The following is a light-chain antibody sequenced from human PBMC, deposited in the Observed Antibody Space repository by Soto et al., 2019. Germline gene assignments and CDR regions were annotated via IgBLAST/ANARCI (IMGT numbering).Light chain of an antibody. J-gene: IGKJ2*01. CDR3: QQYSTLPHT. CDR1: QSVTSRY. CDR2: GIS. Sequence: EIVLTQSPGILSLSPGERATLSCRATQSVTSRYFAWYQQKPGQAPRLLIYGISSRATDITDRFSGSGSGTDFNLTISRLEPEDFVVYYCQQYSTLPHTFGQGTKLEVK. V-gene: IGKV3-20*01.